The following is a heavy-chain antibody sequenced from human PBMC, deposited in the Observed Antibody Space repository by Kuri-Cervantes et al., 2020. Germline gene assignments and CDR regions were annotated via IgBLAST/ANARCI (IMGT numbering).Heavy chain of an antibody. V-gene: IGHV1-2*02. CDR2: INPNSGGT. CDR3: ARGGSSGDHFDY. J-gene: IGHJ4*02. D-gene: IGHD6-19*01. Sequence: ASVKVSCKASGYTFTGYYMHWVRQAPGQGLEWMGWINPNSGGTNYAQKFQGRVTMTRDTSASTAYMELSSLRSEDTAVYYCARGGSSGDHFDYWGQGTLVTVSS. CDR1: GYTFTGYY.